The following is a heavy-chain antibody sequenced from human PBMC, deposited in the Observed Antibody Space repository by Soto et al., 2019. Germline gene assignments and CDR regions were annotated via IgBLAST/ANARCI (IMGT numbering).Heavy chain of an antibody. J-gene: IGHJ3*02. CDR2: ISGSGGST. CDR3: AKDYYDSSGYYAAAPNDAFDI. CDR1: GFTFSSYA. V-gene: IGHV3-23*01. Sequence: PGGSLRLSCAASGFTFSSYAMSWVRQAPWKGLEWVSAISGSGGSTYYADSVKGRFTISRDNSKNTLYLQMNSLRAEDTAVYYCAKDYYDSSGYYAAAPNDAFDICGQGTMVTVSS. D-gene: IGHD3-22*01.